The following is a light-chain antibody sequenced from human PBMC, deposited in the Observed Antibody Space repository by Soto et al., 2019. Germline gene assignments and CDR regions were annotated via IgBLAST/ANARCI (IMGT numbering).Light chain of an antibody. Sequence: DIVMTQSPDSLAVTLGERATINCKSSQSVLYSSNNKNYLAWYQQKPGQPPKLLIYWASTRESGVPDRFSGRGSGTDFTLTISSLQAEDVAVYYCQQYYSTLFTFGPGTNVDIK. J-gene: IGKJ3*01. CDR1: QSVLYSSNNKNY. CDR2: WAS. V-gene: IGKV4-1*01. CDR3: QQYYSTLFT.